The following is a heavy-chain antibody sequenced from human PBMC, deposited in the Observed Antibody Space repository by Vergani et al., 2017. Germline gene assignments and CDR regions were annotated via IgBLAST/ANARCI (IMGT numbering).Heavy chain of an antibody. CDR1: GFTFSGYE. V-gene: IGHV3-48*03. CDR3: ARRQDFDY. Sequence: EVQLLESGGGLVQPGGSLRLSCAASGFTFSGYEMNWVRQAPGKGLEWVSYISSSGYTIYYADSVKGRFTISRDNAKNSLYLQMNSLRAEDTAVYYCARRQDFDYWGQGTLVTVSS. J-gene: IGHJ4*02. CDR2: ISSSGYTI.